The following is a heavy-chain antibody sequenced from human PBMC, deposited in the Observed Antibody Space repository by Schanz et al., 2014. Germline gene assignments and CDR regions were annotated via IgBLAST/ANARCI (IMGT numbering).Heavy chain of an antibody. V-gene: IGHV3-74*01. CDR2: INSVGSNT. J-gene: IGHJ4*02. Sequence: EVQLVQSGGGLVQPGGSLRLSCAASGFTFSSHWMHWVRQDPGKGLVWVARINSVGSNTDYADSVTGRFTISRDNAKNSLYLQRNSLRAEDTPVYYGTADLWFGAVWGVWWGQGTLVTVSS. CDR1: GFTFSSHW. CDR3: TADLWFGAVWGVW. D-gene: IGHD3-10*01.